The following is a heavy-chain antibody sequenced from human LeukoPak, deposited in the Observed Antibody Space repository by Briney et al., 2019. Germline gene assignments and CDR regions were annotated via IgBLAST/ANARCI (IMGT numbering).Heavy chain of an antibody. CDR1: GFTFSSYG. J-gene: IGHJ6*02. CDR3: AKDRVAAALGGMDV. V-gene: IGHV3-30*18. D-gene: IGHD6-13*01. Sequence: QSGGSLRLSCAASGFTFSSYGMHWVRQAPGKGLEWVAVISYDGSNKYYADSVKGRFTISRDNSKNTLYLQMNSLRAEDTAVYYSAKDRVAAALGGMDVWGQGTTVTVSS. CDR2: ISYDGSNK.